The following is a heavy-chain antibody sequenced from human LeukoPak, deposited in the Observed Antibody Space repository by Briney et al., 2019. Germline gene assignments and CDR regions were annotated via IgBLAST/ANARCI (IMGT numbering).Heavy chain of an antibody. CDR1: AASISSNC. Sequence: SETLSLTCIVSAASISSNCWSWVRQPPGKGLEWIGYIYYSGSTNYNPSLKSRVTISVDTSKNQFSLKQSSLTAADTAVYYCARLVFGADYFDYWGQGTLVTVSS. CDR2: IYYSGST. V-gene: IGHV4-59*08. D-gene: IGHD3-3*01. CDR3: ARLVFGADYFDY. J-gene: IGHJ4*02.